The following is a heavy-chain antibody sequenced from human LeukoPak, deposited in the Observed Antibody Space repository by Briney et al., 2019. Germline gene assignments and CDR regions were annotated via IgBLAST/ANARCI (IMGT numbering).Heavy chain of an antibody. CDR1: GDSVSSKSAA. CDR2: TYYWYKWFY. J-gene: IGHJ4*02. CDR3: VRDGEGGLDYFDY. V-gene: IGHV6-1*01. D-gene: IGHD3-16*01. Sequence: SQTLSLTCALSGDSVSSKSAAWNWIRQSPSGGLEWLGRTYYWYKWFYDYALFVKSRITINPDTSKNQFSLHLKSVTPEDTAVYYCVRDGEGGLDYFDYWGRGTLVTVSS.